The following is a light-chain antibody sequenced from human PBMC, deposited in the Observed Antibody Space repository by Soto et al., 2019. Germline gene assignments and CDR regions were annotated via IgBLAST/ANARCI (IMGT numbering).Light chain of an antibody. CDR1: QAISSY. J-gene: IGKJ1*01. Sequence: AIRMTQSPSSFSASTGDRVTITCRASQAISSYLAWYQQKPGKAPKLLIYAASTLQSGVPSRFSGSGSGTDFTLTISCLQSEDFATYYCQQYYSDPPTFGQGTKVEIK. CDR3: QQYYSDPPT. CDR2: AAS. V-gene: IGKV1-8*01.